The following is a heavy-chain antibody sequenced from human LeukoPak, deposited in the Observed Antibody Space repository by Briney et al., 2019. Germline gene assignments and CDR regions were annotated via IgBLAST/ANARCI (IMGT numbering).Heavy chain of an antibody. CDR2: ISDSGGST. V-gene: IGHV3-64D*09. D-gene: IGHD6-6*01. Sequence: GGSLRLSCSASGFPFSSYAMHWVCQAPGKGLEYVSAISDSGGSTYYADSVKGRFTISRDNSKNTLYLQMSSLRSDDTAVYYCARSNIATRRGDNWFDPWGQGTLVTVSS. CDR3: ARSNIATRRGDNWFDP. CDR1: GFPFSSYA. J-gene: IGHJ5*02.